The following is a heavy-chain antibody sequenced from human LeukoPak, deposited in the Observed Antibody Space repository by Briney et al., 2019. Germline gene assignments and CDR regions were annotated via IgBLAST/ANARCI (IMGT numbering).Heavy chain of an antibody. D-gene: IGHD5-18*01. CDR2: IYNSGTT. CDR1: GGSVSSGSYY. V-gene: IGHV4-61*01. Sequence: PSETLSLTCNVSGGSVSSGSYYWSWIRQPPGKGLEWIGYIYNSGTTNYNPSLKSRVTISVDSSKNQFSLKLTSVTAADTAVYYCARGARGYSYGWGQGTLVTVSS. CDR3: ARGARGYSYG. J-gene: IGHJ4*01.